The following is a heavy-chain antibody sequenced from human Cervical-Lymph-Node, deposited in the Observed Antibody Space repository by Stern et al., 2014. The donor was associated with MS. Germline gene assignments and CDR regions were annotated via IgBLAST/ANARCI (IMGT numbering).Heavy chain of an antibody. V-gene: IGHV4-61*02. Sequence: QVQLQESGPRLVRPSQTLSLTCAVSGGSITSAFYYWSWIRQPAGKGLEWIGRIYTGGSTNYNPSLKSRVTISSDTSKNHFSLSLPSVTAADTAVYFCARSRQRRAFYFDYWGQGTLVTASS. D-gene: IGHD1-1*01. CDR1: GGSITSAFYY. CDR3: ARSRQRRAFYFDY. J-gene: IGHJ4*02. CDR2: IYTGGST.